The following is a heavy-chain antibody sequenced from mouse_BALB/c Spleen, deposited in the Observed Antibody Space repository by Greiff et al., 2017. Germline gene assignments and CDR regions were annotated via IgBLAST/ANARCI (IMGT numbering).Heavy chain of an antibody. CDR2: ISSGGSYT. V-gene: IGHV5-6*01. D-gene: IGHD2-3*01. Sequence: EVQVVESGGDLVKPGGSLKLSCAASGFTFSSYGMSWVRQTPDKRLEWVATISSGGSYTYYPDSVKGRFTISRDNAKNTLYLQMSSLKSEDTAMYYCARPELGRGYYFDYWGQGTLVTVSA. J-gene: IGHJ3*01. CDR1: GFTFSSYG. CDR3: ARPELGRGYYFDY.